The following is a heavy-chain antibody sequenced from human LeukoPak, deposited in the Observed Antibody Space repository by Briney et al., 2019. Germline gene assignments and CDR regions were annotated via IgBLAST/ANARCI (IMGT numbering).Heavy chain of an antibody. CDR3: ARVVSLYYGSGDENWFDP. V-gene: IGHV4-39*07. J-gene: IGHJ5*02. CDR2: INHSGST. Sequence: PSETLSLTCTVSGDSVRSSSYNWGWIRQPPGKGLEWIGEINHSGSTNYNPSLKSRVTISVDTSQNQFSLKLSSVTAADTAVYYCARVVSLYYGSGDENWFDPWGQGTLVTVSS. CDR1: GDSVRSSSYN. D-gene: IGHD3-10*01.